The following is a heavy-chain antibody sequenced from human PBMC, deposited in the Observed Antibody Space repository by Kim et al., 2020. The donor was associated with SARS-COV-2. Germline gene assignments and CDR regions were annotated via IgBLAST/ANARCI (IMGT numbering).Heavy chain of an antibody. J-gene: IGHJ4*02. CDR3: ARERVSSSMVRGVSLDY. D-gene: IGHD3-10*01. Sequence: SETLSLTCTVSGGSISSGDYYWSWIRQPPGKGLEWIGYIYYSGSTYYNPSLKSRVTISVDTSKNQFSLKLSSVTAADTAVYYCARERVSSSMVRGVSLDYWGQGTLVTVSS. CDR2: IYYSGST. V-gene: IGHV4-30-4*01. CDR1: GGSISSGDYY.